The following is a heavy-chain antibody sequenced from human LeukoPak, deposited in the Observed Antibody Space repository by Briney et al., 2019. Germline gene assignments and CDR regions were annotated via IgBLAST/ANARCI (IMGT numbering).Heavy chain of an antibody. J-gene: IGHJ4*02. CDR3: EKTFWRGYSYVAIDC. V-gene: IGHV3-11*06. CDR2: ISSSSSYT. Sequence: PGGSLRLSCAASGFTFSDYYMSWIRQAPGKGLEWVSYISSSSSYTNYADSVKGRFTISRDNAKNSLYLQMTSLRADDTAVYYCEKTFWRGYSYVAIDCWGQGTLVTVSS. D-gene: IGHD5-18*01. CDR1: GFTFSDYY.